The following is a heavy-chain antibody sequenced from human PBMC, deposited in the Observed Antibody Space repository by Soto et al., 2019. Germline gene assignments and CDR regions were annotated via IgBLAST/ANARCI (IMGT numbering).Heavy chain of an antibody. D-gene: IGHD3-22*01. CDR3: AKGLAYYYDSSGILGAFDI. V-gene: IGHV3-30*18. Sequence: PGGCLGLSCAASGFTVWNYGVALVRKAPGKGLEWVAVISYDGSDTYHADSVKGRFTISRDNSKNTLYLQMNSLRAEDTAIYYCAKGLAYYYDSSGILGAFDIWGQGTMVTVSS. CDR1: GFTVWNYG. CDR2: ISYDGSDT. J-gene: IGHJ3*02.